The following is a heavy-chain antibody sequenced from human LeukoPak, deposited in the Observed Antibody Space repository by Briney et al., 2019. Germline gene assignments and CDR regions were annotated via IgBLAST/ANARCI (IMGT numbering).Heavy chain of an antibody. D-gene: IGHD7-27*01. CDR2: IIPIFGTA. J-gene: IGHJ4*02. V-gene: IGHV1-69*13. CDR3: ARGFANTWGPFDY. CDR1: GGTFSSHA. Sequence: SVKVSCKASGGTFSSHAISWVRQAPGQGLEWMGGIIPIFGTANYAQKFQGRVTITADESTSTAYMELSSLRSEDTAVYYCARGFANTWGPFDYWGQGTLVTVSS.